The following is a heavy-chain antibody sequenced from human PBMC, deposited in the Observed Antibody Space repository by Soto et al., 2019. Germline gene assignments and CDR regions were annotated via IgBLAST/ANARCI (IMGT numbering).Heavy chain of an antibody. Sequence: GGSLRLSCVGFRFSFKSYAMTWVRQAPGKGLEWVSAISGSGNNTYYADSVKGRFSISRDNSQSTLYLQMNSLRAEDTAVYYCTKEITVPRVWGQGT. CDR3: TKEITVPRV. CDR2: ISGSGNNT. D-gene: IGHD3-10*02. CDR1: RFSFKSYA. V-gene: IGHV3-23*01. J-gene: IGHJ3*01.